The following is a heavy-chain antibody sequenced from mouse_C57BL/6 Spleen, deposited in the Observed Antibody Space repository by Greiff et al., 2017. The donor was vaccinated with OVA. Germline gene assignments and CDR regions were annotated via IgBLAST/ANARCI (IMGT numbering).Heavy chain of an antibody. CDR2: FYPGSGSI. D-gene: IGHD2-10*02. J-gene: IGHJ4*01. CDR3: ARHGYGNYEIYYAMDY. Sequence: VQVVESGAELVKPGASVKLSCKASGYTFTEYTIHWVKQRSGQGLEWIGWFYPGSGSIKYNEKFKDKATLTADKSSSTVYMELSRLTSEDSAVYFCARHGYGNYEIYYAMDYWGQGTSVTVSS. V-gene: IGHV1-62-2*01. CDR1: GYTFTEYT.